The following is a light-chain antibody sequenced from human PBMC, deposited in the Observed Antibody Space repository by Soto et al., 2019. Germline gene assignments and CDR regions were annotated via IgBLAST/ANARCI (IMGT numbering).Light chain of an antibody. Sequence: EIVMTQSPATLSVSPGERATLSCRASQSVSSNLAWYQQKPGQAPRLLIYGASIRATGIPARFSGSGSGTEFTLTISSLQPDDFATYYCQQYNSYPTFGQGTKVDIK. CDR2: GAS. V-gene: IGKV3-15*01. CDR1: QSVSSN. J-gene: IGKJ1*01. CDR3: QQYNSYPT.